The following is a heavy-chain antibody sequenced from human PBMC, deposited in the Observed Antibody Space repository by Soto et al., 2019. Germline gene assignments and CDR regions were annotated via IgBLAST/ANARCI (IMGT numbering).Heavy chain of an antibody. CDR1: VFTFSIYS. CDR2: ISSSSSTI. V-gene: IGHV3-48*02. J-gene: IGHJ4*02. Sequence: GGALRLSCVASVFTFSIYSMNWVRQAPGRGLDWVSYISSSSSTIYYADSVKGRFTISIDNAKNSLYLQMNSLRDEDTAVYYCARSSQTRIAVAGTFDYWGQGTLVTVSS. D-gene: IGHD6-19*01. CDR3: ARSSQTRIAVAGTFDY.